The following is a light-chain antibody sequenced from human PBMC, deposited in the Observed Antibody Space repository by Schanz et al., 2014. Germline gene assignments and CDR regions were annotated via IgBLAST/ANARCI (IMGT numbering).Light chain of an antibody. CDR3: SSHTTDTTWL. J-gene: IGLJ3*02. V-gene: IGLV2-8*01. CDR2: EVT. CDR1: SSDVGGYNY. Sequence: QSALTQPPSASGSPGQSVTISCTGTSSDVGGYNYVSWYQQHPGKAPKLMIYEVTKRPSGVPDRFSGSKSGDTASLTISGLQAEDEADYYCSSHTTDTTWLFGGGTKVTVL.